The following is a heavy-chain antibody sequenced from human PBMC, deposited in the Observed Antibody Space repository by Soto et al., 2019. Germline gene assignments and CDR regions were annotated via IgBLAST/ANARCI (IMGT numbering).Heavy chain of an antibody. CDR2: IYDSESA. Sequence: QVQLQESGPGLVKPSQTLSLTCSVYGESISSGGYYWSWIRHHPGKGLEWIGYIYDSESAYYNPSLQSRVTISMDTSKNHFAMRLSSVTAADTAVYYCARASSSSSAADYLGQGTLATVSS. D-gene: IGHD6-6*01. CDR1: GESISSGGYY. J-gene: IGHJ4*02. V-gene: IGHV4-31*03. CDR3: ARASSSSSAADY.